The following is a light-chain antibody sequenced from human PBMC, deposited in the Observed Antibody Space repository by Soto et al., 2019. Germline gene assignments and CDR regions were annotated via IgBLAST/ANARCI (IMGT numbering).Light chain of an antibody. CDR1: QSVPSNY. J-gene: IGKJ2*01. Sequence: EIVLTQSPGTLSLSPGERATLSCRASQSVPSNYLAWYQQKPAQSPRLLIYGASTRATGIPDRFSGSGSGTDFTLTISRLEPEDFAVYYGQQYNVSPYAFGQGTKLEIK. V-gene: IGKV3-20*01. CDR2: GAS. CDR3: QQYNVSPYA.